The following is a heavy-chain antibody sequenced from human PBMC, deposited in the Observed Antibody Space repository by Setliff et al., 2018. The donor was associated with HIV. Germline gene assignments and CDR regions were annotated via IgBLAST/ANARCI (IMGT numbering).Heavy chain of an antibody. CDR1: GASISDYC. J-gene: IGHJ3*02. CDR2: IQHSGRT. Sequence: PSETLSLTCTVSGASISDYCWSWIRQPPGKGLEWIGEIQHSGRTNYNPSLKSRVTTSVDTSKNQFSLRLSSVTAEDTAVYYCATYRSMIQQALDAFDIWGQGTMVTVSS. CDR3: ATYRSMIQQALDAFDI. D-gene: IGHD3-22*01. V-gene: IGHV4-34*01.